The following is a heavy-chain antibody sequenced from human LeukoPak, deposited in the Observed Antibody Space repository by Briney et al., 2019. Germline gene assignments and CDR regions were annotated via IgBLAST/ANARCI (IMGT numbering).Heavy chain of an antibody. CDR2: IRYDGSNK. CDR3: AKSGRRYSNYGNNYYYYMDV. Sequence: GGSLRLSCVASGFTFSGHWMSWVRQAPGKGLEWVAFIRYDGSNKYYADSVKGRFTISRDNSKNTLYLQMNSLRAEDTAVYYCAKSGRRYSNYGNNYYYYMDVWGKGTTVTVSS. J-gene: IGHJ6*03. V-gene: IGHV3-30*02. CDR1: GFTFSGHW. D-gene: IGHD4-11*01.